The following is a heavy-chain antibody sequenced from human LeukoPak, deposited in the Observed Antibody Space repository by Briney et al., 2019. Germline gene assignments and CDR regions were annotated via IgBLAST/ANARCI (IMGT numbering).Heavy chain of an antibody. V-gene: IGHV3-15*01. CDR2: IKSKTDGGTT. Sequence: PGGSLRLSCAASGFTFSNAWMSWVRQAPGKGLEWVGRIKSKTDGGTTDYAAPVKGRFTISRDDSKNTLYLQMNSLKTEDTAVYYCTTAQLFCSSTSCWVYWGQGTLVTVSS. CDR1: GFTFSNAW. D-gene: IGHD2-2*01. CDR3: TTAQLFCSSTSCWVY. J-gene: IGHJ4*02.